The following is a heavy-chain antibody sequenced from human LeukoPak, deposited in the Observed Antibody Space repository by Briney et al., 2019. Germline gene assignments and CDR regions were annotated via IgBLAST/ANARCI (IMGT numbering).Heavy chain of an antibody. Sequence: GGSLRLSCAASGFTFSTYSMNWVRQAPGKGLEWVSYISSSGSSIYYADSVKGRFTISRDNSKNTLYLQMNSLRSEDTAVYYCARAVVPAARAYFDYWGQGTLVTVSS. J-gene: IGHJ4*02. V-gene: IGHV3-48*01. CDR1: GFTFSTYS. D-gene: IGHD2-2*01. CDR2: ISSSGSSI. CDR3: ARAVVPAARAYFDY.